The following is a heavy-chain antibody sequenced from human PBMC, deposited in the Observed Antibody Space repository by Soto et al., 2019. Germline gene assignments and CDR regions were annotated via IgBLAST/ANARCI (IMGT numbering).Heavy chain of an antibody. CDR3: ARGVEPIKLVVTAFDI. J-gene: IGHJ3*02. CDR1: GGSVSSENYY. D-gene: IGHD3-22*01. V-gene: IGHV4-31*03. CDR2: ISSSGNP. Sequence: SETLSLTCTVSGGSVSSENYYWSWIRHRPGKGLEWIGYISSSGNPFYKPSLNSRLSISLDTSKNQFSLKLNSVTDADAALYYCARGVEPIKLVVTAFDICGQGTVVTVSS.